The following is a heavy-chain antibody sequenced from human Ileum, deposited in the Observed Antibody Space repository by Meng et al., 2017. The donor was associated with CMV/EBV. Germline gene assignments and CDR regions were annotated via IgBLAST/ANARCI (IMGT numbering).Heavy chain of an antibody. D-gene: IGHD5-12*01. V-gene: IGHV3-30*02. CDR3: AKTQIVATITGIDY. CDR1: GFTFSSYG. J-gene: IGHJ4*02. CDR2: IRYDGSNK. Sequence: GESLKISCAASGFTFSSYGMHWVRQAPGKGLKWVAFIRYDGSNKYYADSVKGRFTISRDNSKNTLYLQMNSLRAEDTAVYYCAKTQIVATITGIDYWGQGTLVTVYS.